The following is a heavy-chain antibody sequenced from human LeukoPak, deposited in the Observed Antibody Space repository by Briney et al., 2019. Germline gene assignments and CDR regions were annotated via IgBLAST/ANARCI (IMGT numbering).Heavy chain of an antibody. CDR2: IYYSGST. CDR3: ARSSYYYAADAFDI. Sequence: PSETLSLTCTVSGYSISFGHYWGWIRQPPGKGLEWIGYIYYSGSTNYNPSLKSRVTISIDTSKNQFSLKLSSVTAADTAVHYCARSSYYYAADAFDIWGQGTMVTVSS. CDR1: GYSISFGHY. V-gene: IGHV4-59*11. D-gene: IGHD3-10*01. J-gene: IGHJ3*02.